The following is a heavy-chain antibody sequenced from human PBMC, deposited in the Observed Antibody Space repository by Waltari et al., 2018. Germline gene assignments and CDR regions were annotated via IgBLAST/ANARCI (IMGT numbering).Heavy chain of an antibody. Sequence: QVQLQESGPGLVKPSETLSLTCTVSGGSISSHYWSWIRQPPGKGLGWIGYIHYSGSTNYNPSLKSRVTISVDTSKNQFSLKLSSVTAADTAVYYCAREVAAAEAWFDPWGQGTLVTVSS. CDR1: GGSISSHY. J-gene: IGHJ5*02. CDR2: IHYSGST. D-gene: IGHD6-13*01. V-gene: IGHV4-59*11. CDR3: AREVAAAEAWFDP.